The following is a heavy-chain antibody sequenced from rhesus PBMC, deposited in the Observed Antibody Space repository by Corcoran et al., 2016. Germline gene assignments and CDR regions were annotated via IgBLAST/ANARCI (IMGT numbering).Heavy chain of an antibody. CDR2: VYGSAGST. J-gene: IGHJ4*01. Sequence: QLQLQESGPGLVKPSETLSVTCAVSGGSISSSYWSWIRQAPGTGLEWVGYVYGSAGSTNYNPALKSRVTLSVGTSKNQFSLKLSSVTAADTAVYYCVRGGYCSSSYCSSFDYWGQGVLVTVSS. D-gene: IGHD2-15*01. CDR3: VRGGYCSSSYCSSFDY. CDR1: GGSISSSY. V-gene: IGHV4-169*01.